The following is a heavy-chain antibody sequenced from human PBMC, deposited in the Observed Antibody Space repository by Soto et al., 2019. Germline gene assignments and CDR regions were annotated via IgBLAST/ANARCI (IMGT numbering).Heavy chain of an antibody. CDR3: ASSVYSSSAYYYYGLDV. D-gene: IGHD6-6*01. CDR1: GGTFSSYA. CDR2: IIPIFGTA. Sequence: GASVKVSCKASGGTFSSYAISWVRQAPGQGLEWMGGIIPIFGTANYAQKLQGRVTITADESTSTAYMELSSLRSEDPAVYYCASSVYSSSAYYYYGLDVWGKESRVTVCS. J-gene: IGHJ6*04. V-gene: IGHV1-69*13.